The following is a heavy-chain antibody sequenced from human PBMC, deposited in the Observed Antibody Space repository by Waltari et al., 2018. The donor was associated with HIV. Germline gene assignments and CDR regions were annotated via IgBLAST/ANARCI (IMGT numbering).Heavy chain of an antibody. CDR2: SRTRAYGFAT. V-gene: IGHV3-73*01. CDR3: HRRGKLFRGVVDLDV. Sequence: EVQLVQSGGDLVQPGGSLKVSCAASGFSFRGSAIHWVSQASGERVRSICRSRTRAYGFATAYGSMVKGRYIMSRDDSERKVYLQMSSLKIEDRAVYYCHRRGKLFRGVVDLDVWGRGTTVIVSS. J-gene: IGHJ6*02. CDR1: GFSFRGSA. D-gene: IGHD3-10*01.